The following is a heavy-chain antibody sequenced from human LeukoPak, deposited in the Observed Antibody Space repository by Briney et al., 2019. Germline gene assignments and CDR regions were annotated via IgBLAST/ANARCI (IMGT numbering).Heavy chain of an antibody. CDR2: IYYSGST. V-gene: IGHV4-59*08. CDR3: ARVGETIFGVVRVY. Sequence: SETLSLTCTVSGASISTYYWTWIRQPPGKGLEWIGYIYYSGSTNYNPSLKSRVTISVDTSKNQFSLKLSSVTAADTAVYYCARVGETIFGVVRVYWGQGTLVTVSS. CDR1: GASISTYY. D-gene: IGHD3-3*01. J-gene: IGHJ4*02.